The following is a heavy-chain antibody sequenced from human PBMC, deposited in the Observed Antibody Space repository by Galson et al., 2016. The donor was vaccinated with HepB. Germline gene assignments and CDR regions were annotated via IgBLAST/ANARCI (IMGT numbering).Heavy chain of an antibody. D-gene: IGHD2-15*01. CDR3: ASGYCSGGSCYFDS. CDR2: IYYSGST. Sequence: ETLSLTCTVSGGSISSSSYCWGWIRQPPGKGLEWIGSIYYSGSTYYNPSLKSRVTISVDTSKNQFSLKLSSVTAADTAVYYCASGYCSGGSCYFDSWGQGTLVTVSS. V-gene: IGHV4-39*01. J-gene: IGHJ4*02. CDR1: GGSISSSSYC.